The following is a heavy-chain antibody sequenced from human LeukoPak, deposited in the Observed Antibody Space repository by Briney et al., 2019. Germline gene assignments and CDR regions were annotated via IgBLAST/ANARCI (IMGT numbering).Heavy chain of an antibody. CDR3: GSVDRGWFGVGDY. J-gene: IGHJ4*02. V-gene: IGHV4-39*01. CDR1: GGSISSTSYY. CDR2: IYYSGNT. Sequence: SETLSLTCTVSGGSISSTSYYWGWLRQPPGKGLDWIASIYYSGNTYYNPSLKSRVTISVDTSKNQFSLRLSSVTAADTAVYYCGSVDRGWFGVGDYWGQGTLVTVSS. D-gene: IGHD3-10*01.